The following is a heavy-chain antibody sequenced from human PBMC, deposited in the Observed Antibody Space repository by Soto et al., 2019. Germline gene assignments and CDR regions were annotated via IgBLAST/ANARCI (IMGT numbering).Heavy chain of an antibody. Sequence: TLSLTCAVAGGSISSGGYCWRWIRQPPEKGLEWIGYIYHSGSTYYNPSLKSRVTISVDRSKNQFSLKLSSVTAADTAVYYCARDKQIVVVPAATSSRDSNYYYYYYGMDVWGQGTTVTFSS. D-gene: IGHD2-2*01. V-gene: IGHV4-30-2*01. CDR1: GGSISSGGYC. CDR3: ARDKQIVVVPAATSSRDSNYYYYYYGMDV. J-gene: IGHJ6*02. CDR2: IYHSGST.